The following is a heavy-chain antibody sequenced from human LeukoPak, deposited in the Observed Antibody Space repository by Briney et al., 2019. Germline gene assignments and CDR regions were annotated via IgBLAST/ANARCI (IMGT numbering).Heavy chain of an antibody. D-gene: IGHD3-10*01. V-gene: IGHV3-15*01. CDR3: TTGRWFGELNWFDP. CDR1: GFTFSNAW. CDR2: IKSKTDGGTT. J-gene: IGHJ5*02. Sequence: GGSLRLSCAAPGFTFSNAWMSWVRQAPGKGLEWVGRIKSKTDGGTTDYAAPVKGRFTISRDDSKNTLYLQMNSLKTEDTAVYNCTTGRWFGELNWFDPWGQGTLVTVSS.